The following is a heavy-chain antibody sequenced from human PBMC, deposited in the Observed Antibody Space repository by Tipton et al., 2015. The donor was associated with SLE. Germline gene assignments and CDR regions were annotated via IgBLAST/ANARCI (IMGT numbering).Heavy chain of an antibody. V-gene: IGHV4-61*02. CDR2: IYTSGST. CDR3: AREVGNLDY. Sequence: TLSLTCTVSGGSISSGSYYWSWIRQPAGKGLEWIGRIYTSGSTNYNPSLKSRVTISVDTPKNQFSLKLSSVTAADTAVYYCAREVGNLDYWGQGTLVTVSS. D-gene: IGHD2-2*01. CDR1: GGSISSGSYY. J-gene: IGHJ4*02.